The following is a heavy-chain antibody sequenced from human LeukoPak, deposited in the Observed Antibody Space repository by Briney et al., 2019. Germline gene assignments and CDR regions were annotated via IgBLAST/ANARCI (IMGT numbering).Heavy chain of an antibody. V-gene: IGHV4-4*07. CDR2: IYTSGST. J-gene: IGHJ3*02. CDR3: ARTVRVGGFDI. Sequence: SETLSLTCSVSGDSISSYNWSWIRQPAGKGLDWIGRIYTSGSTNYNPSLKTRVTMSVDTSKKHFSLKLSSVTAADTAVYYCARTVRVGGFDIWGQGTMVTVSS. CDR1: GDSISSYN. D-gene: IGHD1-26*01.